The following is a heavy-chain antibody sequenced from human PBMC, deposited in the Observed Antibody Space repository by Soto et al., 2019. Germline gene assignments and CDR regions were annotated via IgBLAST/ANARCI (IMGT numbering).Heavy chain of an antibody. CDR3: ARVRLELGDPTQERFYYYMDV. V-gene: IGHV3-11*01. CDR1: GFTFRDFY. D-gene: IGHD4-17*01. Sequence: QVQLVESGGGLVKPGGSLRLSCAASGFTFRDFYMSWIRQAPGKGLEWISQIIGSSSTIYYADSVKGRFTISRDNAKNSLYLQMNSLRAGDTAVYYCARVRLELGDPTQERFYYYMDVWGKGTTVTVS. CDR2: IIGSSSTI. J-gene: IGHJ6*03.